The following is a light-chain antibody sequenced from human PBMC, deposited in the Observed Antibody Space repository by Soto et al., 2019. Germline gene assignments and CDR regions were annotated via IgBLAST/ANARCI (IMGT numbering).Light chain of an antibody. J-gene: IGLJ3*02. CDR1: ISNLGSNF. CDR3: AAWDDSLSGVV. V-gene: IGLV1-47*01. Sequence: QSVLTQPPSASGTPGQRVTISCSGSISNLGSNFIYWYQQLPGAAPKLLISRNNERPSGVPDRFSASKSGTSASLAISGLRSEDEADYHCAAWDDSLSGVVFGGGTQLTVL. CDR2: RNN.